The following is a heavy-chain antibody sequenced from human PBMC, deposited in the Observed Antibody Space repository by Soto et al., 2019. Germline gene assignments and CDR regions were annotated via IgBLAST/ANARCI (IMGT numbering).Heavy chain of an antibody. CDR1: GGSISSGGYY. V-gene: IGHV4-31*03. J-gene: IGHJ4*02. Sequence: QVQLQESGPGLMKPTQTLSLTCTVSGGSISSGGYYWSWIRQHPGKGLEWIGYIFHSGSTYYNPSLRSRVTTSVDTSKNQFSLKLSSVTAADTAVYYCARGGDYDNYFDYWGQGTLVTVSS. CDR2: IFHSGST. D-gene: IGHD3-22*01. CDR3: ARGGDYDNYFDY.